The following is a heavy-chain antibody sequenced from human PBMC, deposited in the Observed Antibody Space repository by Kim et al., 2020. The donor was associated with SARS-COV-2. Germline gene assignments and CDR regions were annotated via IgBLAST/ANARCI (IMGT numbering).Heavy chain of an antibody. CDR3: AKDMINCGGDCFSYGMDV. D-gene: IGHD2-21*02. CDR1: GFTFSSYG. V-gene: IGHV3-30*18. Sequence: GGSLRLSCAASGFTFSSYGMHWVRQAPGKGLEWVAVISYDGSNKYYADSVKGRFTISRDNSKNTLYLQMNSLRAEDTAVYYCAKDMINCGGDCFSYGMDVWGQGTTVTVSS. CDR2: ISYDGSNK. J-gene: IGHJ6*02.